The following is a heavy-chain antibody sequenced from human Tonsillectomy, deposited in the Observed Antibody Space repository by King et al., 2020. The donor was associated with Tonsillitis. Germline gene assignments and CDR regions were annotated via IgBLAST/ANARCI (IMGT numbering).Heavy chain of an antibody. J-gene: IGHJ4*02. Sequence: VQLVESGPEVRKPGSSVKVSCKASGDTFNSDGISWVRQAPGQGLEWMGGIIPTFETANYAQKFQGRVTITADESTTRVYMDLSSLTSEDTAVYYCASCDSDRWFCNHWGQGTRVTVSS. CDR2: IIPTFETA. D-gene: IGHD6-13*01. V-gene: IGHV1-69*01. CDR3: ASCDSDRWFCNH. CDR1: GDTFNSDG.